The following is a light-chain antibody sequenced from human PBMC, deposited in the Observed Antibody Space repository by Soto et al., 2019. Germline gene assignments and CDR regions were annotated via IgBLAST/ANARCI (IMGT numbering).Light chain of an antibody. CDR1: QSIGID. CDR3: QQYNDWPPLT. J-gene: IGKJ4*01. CDR2: GAS. V-gene: IGKV3-15*01. Sequence: EIVMTQSPATLSVSPGERATLSCRASQSIGIDLAWYQQKAGQAPRLLIYGASTRATGIPARCSGSGSGTEFTLTISSLQSEDFAVYHCQQYNDWPPLTFGGGTKVDIK.